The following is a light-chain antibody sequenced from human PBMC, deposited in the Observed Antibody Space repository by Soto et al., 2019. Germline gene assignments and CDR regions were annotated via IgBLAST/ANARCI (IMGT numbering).Light chain of an antibody. V-gene: IGKV3-15*01. Sequence: VVLTQSPATRSFSPGERATLSCRPSQSVSSNLAWYQQKHGQAPRLLIYGASTRATGIPARFNGSGSGTEFTLTISSLQSEDFAVYYCQQYDNWPPITFGQGTRLEI. J-gene: IGKJ5*01. CDR3: QQYDNWPPIT. CDR1: QSVSSN. CDR2: GAS.